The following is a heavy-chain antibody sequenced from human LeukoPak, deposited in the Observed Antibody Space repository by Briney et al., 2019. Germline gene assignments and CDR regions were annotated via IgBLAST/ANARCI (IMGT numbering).Heavy chain of an antibody. J-gene: IGHJ4*02. CDR2: VIPMFDTV. Sequence: ASVKVSCKASGTFSTHALSWVRQAPGQGLEWMGRVIPMFDTVIYAQKFQDRVTITTDKSTSTAYMELSSLRSEDTAVYYRARDSKTLTTEPGHFDYWGQGTLVSVSP. CDR1: GTFSTHA. D-gene: IGHD4-17*01. CDR3: ARDSKTLTTEPGHFDY. V-gene: IGHV1-69*05.